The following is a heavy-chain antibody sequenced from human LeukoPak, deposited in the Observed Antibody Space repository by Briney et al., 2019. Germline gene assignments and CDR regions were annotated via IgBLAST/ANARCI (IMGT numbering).Heavy chain of an antibody. D-gene: IGHD3-16*01. J-gene: IGHJ4*02. CDR3: ARGLLDSY. V-gene: IGHV4-34*01. Sequence: SETLSLTCAVYGGSFSGYYWTWIRQPPGKGLEWIGEINHSGNANYDPSLKSRATISVDTSKNQFSPNLSSVTAADTAVYYCARGLLDSYWGQGTLVTVSS. CDR2: INHSGNA. CDR1: GGSFSGYY.